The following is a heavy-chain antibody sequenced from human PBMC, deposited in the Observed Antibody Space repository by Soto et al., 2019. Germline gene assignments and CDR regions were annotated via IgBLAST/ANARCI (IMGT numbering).Heavy chain of an antibody. V-gene: IGHV5-10-1*01. Sequence: GESLKISCKGSGYSFTSYWIGWVRQMPGKGLEWMGRIDPSDSYTNYSPSFQGHVTISADKSISTAYLQWSSLKASDTAMYYCARHARIAVPDDYWGQGTLVTVSS. CDR1: GYSFTSYW. J-gene: IGHJ4*02. CDR3: ARHARIAVPDDY. D-gene: IGHD6-19*01. CDR2: IDPSDSYT.